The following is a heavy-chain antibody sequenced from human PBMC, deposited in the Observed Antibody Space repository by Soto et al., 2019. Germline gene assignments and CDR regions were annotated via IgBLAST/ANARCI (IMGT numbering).Heavy chain of an antibody. V-gene: IGHV4-59*01. D-gene: IGHD4-17*01. J-gene: IGHJ5*02. CDR1: GGSISSYY. CDR2: IDYSGST. Sequence: SETLSLTCTVSGGSISSYYWSWIRQPPGKGLEWIGYIDYSGSTNYNPSLKSRVTISVDTSKNQFSLKLSSVTAADTAVYYCAMYEFGDYSSWFDPWGQGTLVTVSS. CDR3: AMYEFGDYSSWFDP.